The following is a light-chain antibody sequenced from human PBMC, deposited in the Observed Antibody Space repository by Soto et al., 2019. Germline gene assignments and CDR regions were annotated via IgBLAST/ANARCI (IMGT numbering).Light chain of an antibody. CDR3: SSYAGSKCV. J-gene: IGLJ1*01. CDR2: EVS. V-gene: IGLV2-14*03. Sequence: QSALTQPASVSGSPGQSITISCTGTSSDVGGYNYVSWSQQHPGKAPKLLISEVSNRPSGVSNRFSGSKSGNTASLTISGLQADDEADYYCSSYAGSKCVFGTGTKLTVL. CDR1: SSDVGGYNY.